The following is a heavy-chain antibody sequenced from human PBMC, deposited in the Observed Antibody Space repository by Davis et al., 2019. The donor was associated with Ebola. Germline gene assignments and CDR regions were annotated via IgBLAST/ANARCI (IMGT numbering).Heavy chain of an antibody. CDR1: GFTFSSYS. J-gene: IGHJ4*02. V-gene: IGHV3-48*01. D-gene: IGHD3-10*01. Sequence: GESLKISCAASGFTFSSYSMNWVRQAPGKGLEWVSYISSSSSTIYYADSVKGRFTISRDNAKNTLYLQMNNLRAEDTAVYYCAGFGQLGTYYFDYWGQGTLVTVSS. CDR3: AGFGQLGTYYFDY. CDR2: ISSSSSTI.